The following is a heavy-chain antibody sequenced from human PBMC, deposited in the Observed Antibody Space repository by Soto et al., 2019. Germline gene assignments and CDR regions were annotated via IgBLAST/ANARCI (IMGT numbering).Heavy chain of an antibody. J-gene: IGHJ4*02. D-gene: IGHD3-10*01. V-gene: IGHV1-18*01. CDR2: FNPKNGNT. Sequence: GASVKVSCKASGYTFTNYGINWLRQARGQGIEWMGWFNPKNGNTNYAQTFEGRLTLTTDTSTSTAFMELSNLRSDDTAFYSCARGTFGEPFNSWGQRTLVTVSS. CDR1: GYTFTNYG. CDR3: ARGTFGEPFNS.